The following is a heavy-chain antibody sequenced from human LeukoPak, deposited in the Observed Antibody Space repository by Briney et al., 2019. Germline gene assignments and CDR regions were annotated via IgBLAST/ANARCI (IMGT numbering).Heavy chain of an antibody. CDR1: GFTFDDYA. V-gene: IGHV3-9*01. J-gene: IGHJ3*02. CDR2: ISWNSGRI. D-gene: IGHD1-26*01. CDR3: KVGATSDAFDI. Sequence: GRSLRLSCAASGFTFDDYAMHWVRQAPGKGLEWVSGISWNSGRIGYADSVKGRFTISRDNAKNSLYLQMNSLRAEDTALYYCKVGATSDAFDIWGQGTMVTVSS.